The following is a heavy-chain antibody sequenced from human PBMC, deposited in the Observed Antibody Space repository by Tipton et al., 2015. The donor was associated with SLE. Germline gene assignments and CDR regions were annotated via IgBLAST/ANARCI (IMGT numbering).Heavy chain of an antibody. CDR1: GGSISSSSYY. CDR3: ARDPSRYSRSQSPFDY. D-gene: IGHD1-26*01. V-gene: IGHV4-39*07. J-gene: IGHJ4*02. Sequence: TLSLTCTVSGGSISSSSYYWGWIRQPPGKGLEWIGSIYYSGSTYYNPSLKSRVTISVDTSKNQFSLKLSSVTAADTAVYYCARDPSRYSRSQSPFDYWGQGTLVTAST. CDR2: IYYSGST.